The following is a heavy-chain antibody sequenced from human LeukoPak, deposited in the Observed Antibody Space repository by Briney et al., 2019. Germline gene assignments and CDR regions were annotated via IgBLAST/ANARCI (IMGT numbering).Heavy chain of an antibody. J-gene: IGHJ6*03. CDR3: ATRFGPPGGIFYYYYYYMDV. D-gene: IGHD3-10*01. CDR1: GGSISSSSYY. Sequence: SETLSLTCTVSGGSISSSSYYWGWIRQPPGKGLEWIGSIYYSGSTYYNPSLKSRVTISVDTSKNQFSLKLSSVTAADTAVYYCATRFGPPGGIFYYYYYYMDVWGKGTTVTVSS. CDR2: IYYSGST. V-gene: IGHV4-39*01.